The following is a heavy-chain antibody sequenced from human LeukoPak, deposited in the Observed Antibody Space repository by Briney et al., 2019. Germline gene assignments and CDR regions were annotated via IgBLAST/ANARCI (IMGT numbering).Heavy chain of an antibody. Sequence: GGSLRLSCAASGFTFNNYAMSWVRQAPGKGLEWVSTISGSDDNTYYADSVKGRFTISRDISKNTLYLKMNSLRADDTALYYCANDFDHWGQGTLVTVSS. V-gene: IGHV3-23*01. J-gene: IGHJ4*02. CDR3: ANDFDH. CDR1: GFTFNNYA. CDR2: ISGSDDNT.